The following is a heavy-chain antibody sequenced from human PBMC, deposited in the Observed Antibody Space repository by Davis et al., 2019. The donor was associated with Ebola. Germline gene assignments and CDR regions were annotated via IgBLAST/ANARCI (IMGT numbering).Heavy chain of an antibody. Sequence: SETLSLTCAVYGGSFSGYYWSWIRQPPGKGLEWIGEINHSGGINYSPSLKSRVTISVDTSKNQLSLKLTSVTAADTADYYCARGELLDIWGQGTMVTVSS. J-gene: IGHJ3*02. CDR2: INHSGGI. V-gene: IGHV4-34*01. D-gene: IGHD3-10*01. CDR3: ARGELLDI. CDR1: GGSFSGYY.